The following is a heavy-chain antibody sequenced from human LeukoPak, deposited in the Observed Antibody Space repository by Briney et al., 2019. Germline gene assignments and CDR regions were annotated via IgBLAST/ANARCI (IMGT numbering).Heavy chain of an antibody. CDR3: ARDTYYYDSSGSFDY. V-gene: IGHV4-59*01. D-gene: IGHD3-22*01. Sequence: SETLSLTCIVSDDSISSYYWSWIRQPPVKGLEWVGYTYYSGSANYNPSLQSRVTISVDTSKDQFSLKLSSVTAADTAVYYCARDTYYYDSSGSFDYWGQGTLVTVSS. CDR1: DDSISSYY. CDR2: TYYSGSA. J-gene: IGHJ4*02.